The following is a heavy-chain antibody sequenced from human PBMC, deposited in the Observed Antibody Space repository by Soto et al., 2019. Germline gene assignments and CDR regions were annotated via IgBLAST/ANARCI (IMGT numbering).Heavy chain of an antibody. V-gene: IGHV3-15*01. CDR3: SYDCYRGDY. D-gene: IGHD3-16*01. J-gene: IGHJ4*02. CDR2: IRSKTDGGTT. Sequence: EVQLVESGGGLVKPGGSLSLYCAASGFTFSDAWMGWVRQAPGKGLEWGGRIRSKTDGGTTDYAAPVKGRVIISRDDSKNTLDLQMNRLKTEDTAVYYCSYDCYRGDYWGQGSLVTVS. CDR1: GFTFSDAW.